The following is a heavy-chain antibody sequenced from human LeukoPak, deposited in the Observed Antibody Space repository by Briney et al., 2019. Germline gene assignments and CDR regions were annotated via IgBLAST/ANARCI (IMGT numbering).Heavy chain of an antibody. CDR1: GASIKTYY. J-gene: IGHJ6*02. CDR3: ARATNVGSFYYYGMDV. Sequence: SETLSLTCTVSGASIKTYYWSWIRQPPGKGLEWIGWIYDSGITTYNPSLESRVTISIDTSKNQFSLKLSSVTAADTAMYYCARATNVGSFYYYGMDVWGQGTTVTVSS. D-gene: IGHD1-14*01. CDR2: IYDSGIT. V-gene: IGHV4-59*01.